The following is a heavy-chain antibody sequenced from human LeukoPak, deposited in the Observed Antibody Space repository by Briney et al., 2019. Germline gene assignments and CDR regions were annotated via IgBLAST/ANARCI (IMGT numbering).Heavy chain of an antibody. CDR2: FDPEDGET. CDR3: AVGGSWWRPFDI. V-gene: IGHV1-24*01. D-gene: IGHD2-15*01. Sequence: ASVKVSCKVSGYTLTELSMHWARQAPGKGLEWMGGFDPEDGETIYAQKFQGRVTMTEDTSTDTAYMELSSLRSEDTAVYYCAVGGSWWRPFDIWGQGTMVTVSS. J-gene: IGHJ3*02. CDR1: GYTLTELS.